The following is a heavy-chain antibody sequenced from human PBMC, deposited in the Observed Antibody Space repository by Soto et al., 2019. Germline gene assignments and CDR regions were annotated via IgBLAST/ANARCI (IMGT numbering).Heavy chain of an antibody. CDR1: GFTFTTYG. V-gene: IGHV1-18*01. Sequence: QVQLVQSGAEVKKPGASVKVSCKASGFTFTTYGFTWVRQAPGQGLEWMGWISAYNGNTNYAQKFQGRVTMTTDTSTSTVYLELRSLTSDDTAVYSCARGGRDGMDVWGQGTTVTLSS. CDR3: ARGGRDGMDV. CDR2: ISAYNGNT. J-gene: IGHJ6*02. D-gene: IGHD3-10*01.